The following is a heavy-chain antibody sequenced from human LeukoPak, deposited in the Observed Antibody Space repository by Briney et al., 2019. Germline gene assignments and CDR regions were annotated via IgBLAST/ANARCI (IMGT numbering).Heavy chain of an antibody. CDR2: IWYDGSNK. J-gene: IGHJ4*02. CDR3: AKDKAAGYSAYDWIPDN. Sequence: GGSLRLSCAASGFTFSSYGMHWVRQAPGKGLEWVAVIWYDGSNKYYADSVKGRFTISRDNSKNTLYLQMNSLRAEDTAVYYCAKDKAAGYSAYDWIPDNWGQGTLVTVSS. CDR1: GFTFSSYG. V-gene: IGHV3-33*06. D-gene: IGHD5-12*01.